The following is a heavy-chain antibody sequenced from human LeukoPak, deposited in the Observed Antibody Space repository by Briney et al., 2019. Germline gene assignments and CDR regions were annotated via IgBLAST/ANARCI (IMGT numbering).Heavy chain of an antibody. CDR3: ARDQLDAYYYGMDV. CDR1: GFTFSSYS. V-gene: IGHV3-48*01. CDR2: ISSSSSTI. Sequence: PGGSLRLSCAASGFTFSSYSMNWVRQAPGKGLEWVSYISSSSSTIYYADSVKGRFTISRDNAKNSLYLQMNSLRAENTAVYHCARDQLDAYYYGMDVWGQGTTVTVSS. D-gene: IGHD5-18*01. J-gene: IGHJ6*02.